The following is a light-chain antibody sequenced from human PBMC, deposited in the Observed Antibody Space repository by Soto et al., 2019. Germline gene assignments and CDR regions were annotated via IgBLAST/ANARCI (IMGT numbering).Light chain of an antibody. J-gene: IGLJ1*01. CDR2: EVS. V-gene: IGLV2-14*03. CDR1: SSDVGGYNF. CDR3: SSYTTSSNVV. Sequence: QSALTQPASVCGSPGQSITISCTGTSSDVGGYNFVSWYQQHPGKAPKLMIYEVSNRPSGVSNRFSGSKSGNTASLTISGLQPEEEADYYCSSYTTSSNVVFGTGTKVTAL.